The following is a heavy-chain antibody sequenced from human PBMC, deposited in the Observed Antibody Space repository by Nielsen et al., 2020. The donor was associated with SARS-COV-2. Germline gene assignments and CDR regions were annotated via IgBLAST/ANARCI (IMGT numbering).Heavy chain of an antibody. Sequence: GESLKISCAASGFPFKFYWMTWVRQAPGKGLEWVANIKHDGTEKYYVDSVRGRFTVSRDNANNSVSLQMDSLRAEDTAIYYCVRAESPGIAVYYFNYWGRGTLVTVSS. D-gene: IGHD6-19*01. CDR3: VRAESPGIAVYYFNY. V-gene: IGHV3-7*03. CDR2: IKHDGTEK. CDR1: GFPFKFYW. J-gene: IGHJ4*02.